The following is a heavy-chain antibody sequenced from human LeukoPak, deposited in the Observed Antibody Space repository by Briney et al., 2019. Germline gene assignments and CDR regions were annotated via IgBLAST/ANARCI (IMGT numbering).Heavy chain of an antibody. D-gene: IGHD6-19*01. J-gene: IGHJ4*02. CDR2: INPNSGGT. V-gene: IGHV1-2*02. CDR3: ARDRAVAGTSNY. CDR1: GYTFTSYG. Sequence: ASVKVSCKASGYTFTSYGISWVRQAPGQGLEWMGWINPNSGGTNYAQKFQGRVTMTRDTSISTAYMELSRLRSDDTAVYYCARDRAVAGTSNYWGQGTLVTVSS.